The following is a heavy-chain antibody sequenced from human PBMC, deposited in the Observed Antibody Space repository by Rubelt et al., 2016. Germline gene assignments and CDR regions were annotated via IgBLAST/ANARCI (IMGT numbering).Heavy chain of an antibody. J-gene: IGHJ5*02. CDR2: IRHDGSQK. D-gene: IGHD4-17*01. Sequence: EVQLVESGGGLVQPGGSLRLSCAASGFSFGDYWMNWIRQAPGKGPECVATIRHDGSQKFYLDSVKGRFTISRDNARNSLSLQMTSLRGDDTATYYCARGHYGTWGQGILVTVSS. V-gene: IGHV3-7*01. CDR3: ARGHYGT. CDR1: GFSFGDYW.